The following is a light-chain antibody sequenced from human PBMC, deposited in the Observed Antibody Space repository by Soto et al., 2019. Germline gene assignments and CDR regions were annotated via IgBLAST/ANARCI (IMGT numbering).Light chain of an antibody. CDR2: DVS. CDR1: SSDVGGYNY. CDR3: ISYGSTTRV. J-gene: IGLJ3*02. Sequence: QSVLTQPASVSGSPGQSISISCTGTSSDVGGYNYVSWYQHHTGKAPKLMIYDVSNRPSGVSNRFSGSKSGNTASLTIFGLQAEDEADYYCISYGSTTRVFGGGTKLTVL. V-gene: IGLV2-14*03.